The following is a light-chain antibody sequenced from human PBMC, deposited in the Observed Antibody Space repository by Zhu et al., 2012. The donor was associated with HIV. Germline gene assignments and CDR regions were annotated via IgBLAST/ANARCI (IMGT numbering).Light chain of an antibody. CDR3: QHLTLYPT. CDR1: QGISNH. V-gene: IGKV1-9*01. Sequence: DPVSITCRASQGISNHLAWYHQKPGKAPKLLIYGASVLQSGVPSRFSGSGSGTEFTLTISSPQPEDFATYFCQHLTLYPTFGGGSKVEIK. J-gene: IGKJ4*01. CDR2: GAS.